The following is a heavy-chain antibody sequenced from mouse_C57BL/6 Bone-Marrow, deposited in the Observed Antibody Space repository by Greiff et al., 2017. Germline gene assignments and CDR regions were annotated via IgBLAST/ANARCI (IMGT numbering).Heavy chain of an antibody. D-gene: IGHD2-3*01. V-gene: IGHV14-4*01. J-gene: IGHJ3*01. CDR2: IDPENGDT. Sequence: VQLQQSGAELVRPGASVKLSCTASGFNIKDDYMHWVKQRPEQGLEWIGWIDPENGDTEYASKFQGKATITADPSSNTAYLQLSSLTSEDTAVYCCTRDDGYHWFAYWGQGTLVTVSA. CDR1: GFNIKDDY. CDR3: TRDDGYHWFAY.